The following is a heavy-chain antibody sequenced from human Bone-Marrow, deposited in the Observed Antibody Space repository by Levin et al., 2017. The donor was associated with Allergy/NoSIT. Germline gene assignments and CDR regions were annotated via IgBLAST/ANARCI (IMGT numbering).Heavy chain of an antibody. D-gene: IGHD2-21*02. CDR3: ARIDCDGGCSGRDGYFDL. J-gene: IGHJ2*01. Sequence: PGGSLRLSCAASGFSFSSYWMHWVRQLPGKGPVWVSRINGDGSRTYYADSVKGRFTVSRDNADNTVYLQMNSLRAEDTAVYSCARIDCDGGCSGRDGYFDLWGRGTLVTVS. CDR1: GFSFSSYW. V-gene: IGHV3-74*01. CDR2: INGDGSRT.